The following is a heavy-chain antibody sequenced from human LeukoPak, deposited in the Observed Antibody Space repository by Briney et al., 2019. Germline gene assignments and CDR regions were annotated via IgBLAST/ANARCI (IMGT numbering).Heavy chain of an antibody. V-gene: IGHV4-61*02. CDR1: GGSISSGSYY. J-gene: IGHJ5*02. D-gene: IGHD3-9*01. CDR2: IYTSGST. Sequence: SETLSLTCTVSGGSISSGSYYWSWIRQPAGKGLEWIGRIYTSGSTNYNPSLKSRVTISVDTSKNQFSLKLSSVTAADTAVYYCARDIHYDILTGYGGGFDPWGQGTLVTVSS. CDR3: ARDIHYDILTGYGGGFDP.